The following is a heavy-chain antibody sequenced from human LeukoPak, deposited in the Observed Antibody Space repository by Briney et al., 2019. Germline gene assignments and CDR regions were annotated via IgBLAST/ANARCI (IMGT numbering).Heavy chain of an antibody. CDR1: GFTFSSFG. D-gene: IGHD6-25*01. CDR3: AKMLTEATGISFDS. CDR2: ICCGGSNT. V-gene: IGHV3-23*05. J-gene: IGHJ4*02. Sequence: GGSLRLSCAGSGFTFSSFGMTWVRQAPGKGLEWVSTICCGGSNTFYADSVKGRFTISRDNSKNMLFLEMNSLRAEDKAVYCCAKMLTEATGISFDSWGQGTLVTVSS.